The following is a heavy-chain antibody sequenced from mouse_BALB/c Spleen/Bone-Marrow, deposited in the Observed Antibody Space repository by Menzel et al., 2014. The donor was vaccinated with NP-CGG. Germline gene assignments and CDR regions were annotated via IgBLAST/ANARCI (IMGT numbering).Heavy chain of an antibody. CDR2: IDPADGNT. Sequence: EVHLVESGAELVKPGASVKLSCTASGFNIKDTYMHWVKQRPEQGLEWIGRIDPADGNTKYDPKFQGKATITADTSSNTAYLQLSSLTSEDTAVYYCALLYGNYDYWGQGTALTVSS. CDR3: ALLYGNYDY. D-gene: IGHD2-10*02. V-gene: IGHV14-3*02. J-gene: IGHJ2*01. CDR1: GFNIKDTY.